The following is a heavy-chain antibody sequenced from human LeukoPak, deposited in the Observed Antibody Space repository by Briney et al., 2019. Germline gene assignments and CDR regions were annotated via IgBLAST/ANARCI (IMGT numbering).Heavy chain of an antibody. V-gene: IGHV3-9*01. D-gene: IGHD4-23*01. CDR3: AKDMHYGGNSGAFDI. CDR1: GFTFDDYA. CDR2: ISWNSGSI. J-gene: IGHJ3*02. Sequence: GRSLGLSCAASGFTFDDYAMHWVRQAPGKGLEWVSGISWNSGSIGYADSVKGRFTISRDNAKNSLYLQMNSLRAEDTALYYCAKDMHYGGNSGAFDIWGQGTMVTVSS.